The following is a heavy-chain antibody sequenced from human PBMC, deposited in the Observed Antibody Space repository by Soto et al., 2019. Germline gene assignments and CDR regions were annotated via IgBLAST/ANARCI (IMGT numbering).Heavy chain of an antibody. CDR2: IYYSGST. V-gene: IGHV4-30-4*01. CDR1: GGSISSGDYY. J-gene: IGHJ4*02. CDR3: ARTNYYDSSGYYGGFDY. D-gene: IGHD3-22*01. Sequence: QVQLQESGPGLVKPSQTLSLTCTVSGGSISSGDYYWSWIRQPPGKGLEWIGYIYYSGSTYYNPSLKSRVTISVDTSKNQFSLKLSSVTAADTAVYYCARTNYYDSSGYYGGFDYWGQGTLVTVSS.